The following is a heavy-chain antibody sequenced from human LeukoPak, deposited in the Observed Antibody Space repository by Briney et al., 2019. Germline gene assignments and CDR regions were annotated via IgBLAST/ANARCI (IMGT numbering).Heavy chain of an antibody. D-gene: IGHD2-2*01. Sequence: ASVKVSCKASGYTFTSYGISWVRQAPGQGLEWMGWISAYNGNTNYAQKLQGRVTMTTDTSTSTAYMELSRLRSDDTAVYYCAGSEVVPAGKSETHWFDPWGQGTLVTVSS. CDR1: GYTFTSYG. CDR3: AGSEVVPAGKSETHWFDP. V-gene: IGHV1-18*01. J-gene: IGHJ5*02. CDR2: ISAYNGNT.